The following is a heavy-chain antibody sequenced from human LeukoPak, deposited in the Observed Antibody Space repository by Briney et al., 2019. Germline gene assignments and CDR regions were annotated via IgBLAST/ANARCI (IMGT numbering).Heavy chain of an antibody. D-gene: IGHD3-16*01. CDR3: AASWGGYWYFDL. CDR2: ISGSGGST. V-gene: IGHV3-23*01. CDR1: GFTFSSYA. Sequence: GGSLRLSCAASGFTFSSYAMSWVRQAPGKGLEWVSAISGSGGSTYYADSVKGRFTISRDNSKNTLYLQMNSLRAEDTAVYYCAASWGGYWYFDLWGRGTLVTVSS. J-gene: IGHJ2*01.